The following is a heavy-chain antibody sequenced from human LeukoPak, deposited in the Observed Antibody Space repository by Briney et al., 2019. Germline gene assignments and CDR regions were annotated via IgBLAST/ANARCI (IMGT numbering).Heavy chain of an antibody. D-gene: IGHD3-22*01. CDR2: ISGSGGNR. CDR1: GFTVSSNS. CDR3: ARGTSSGYFQLYFDY. Sequence: GGSLRLSCTVSGFTVSSNSMSWVRQAPGKGLEWVSVISGSGGNRYYADSVKGRFTISRDNSKNTLYLQMNSLRAEDTAVYYCARGTSSGYFQLYFDYWGQGTLVTVSS. J-gene: IGHJ4*02. V-gene: IGHV3-23*01.